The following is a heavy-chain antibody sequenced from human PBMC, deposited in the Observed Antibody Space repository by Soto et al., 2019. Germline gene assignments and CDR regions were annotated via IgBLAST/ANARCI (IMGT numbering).Heavy chain of an antibody. CDR1: GFSLSTSGVG. CDR2: IYWDDDK. CDR3: AHSRPPRLLDY. J-gene: IGHJ4*02. D-gene: IGHD6-6*01. Sequence: QITLKESGPTLVKPTQTLTLTCTFSGFSLSTSGVGVGWIRQPPGKALEWLALIYWDDDKRYSPSLNSRLTXNXTTSKNQVVLTMTNMYPVDTATYYCAHSRPPRLLDYWGQGTLVTVSS. V-gene: IGHV2-5*02.